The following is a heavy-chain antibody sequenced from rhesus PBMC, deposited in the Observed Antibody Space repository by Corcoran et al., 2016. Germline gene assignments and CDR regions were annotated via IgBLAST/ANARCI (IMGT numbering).Heavy chain of an antibody. D-gene: IGHD3-16*01. CDR3: ARYTPSDSGSYYLDY. Sequence: QVQLQESGPGLVKPSETLSLTCAVSGGSFSSYWWSWIRQPPGKGLEWIGEINGNSGSTNYHPSLKSRVTISKDASKNQFSLKLSSVTAADTAVYFCARYTPSDSGSYYLDYWGQGVLVTVSS. V-gene: IGHV4-80*01. J-gene: IGHJ4*01. CDR2: INGNSGST. CDR1: GGSFSSYW.